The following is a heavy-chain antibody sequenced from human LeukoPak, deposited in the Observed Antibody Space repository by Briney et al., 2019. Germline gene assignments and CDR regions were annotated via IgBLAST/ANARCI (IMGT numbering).Heavy chain of an antibody. D-gene: IGHD3-10*01. CDR3: ARTPDGADY. Sequence: PRGSLRLSCAASGFTFNNYWMTWFRQAPGKGLEWVANIKQDGTEIFYVDSVRGRFIISRDNAENSLYLQMNSLRVEDTAVYYCARTPDGADYWGQGTLVTVSS. CDR1: GFTFNNYW. J-gene: IGHJ4*02. CDR2: IKQDGTEI. V-gene: IGHV3-7*01.